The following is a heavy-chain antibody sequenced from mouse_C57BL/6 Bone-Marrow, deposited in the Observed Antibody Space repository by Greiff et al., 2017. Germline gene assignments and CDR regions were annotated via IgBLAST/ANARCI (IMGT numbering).Heavy chain of an antibody. V-gene: IGHV1-26*01. J-gene: IGHJ4*01. Sequence: EVQLQQSGPELVKPGASVKISCKASGYTFTDYYMNWVKQSHGKSLEWIGDINPNNGGTSYNQKFKGKATLTVDKSSSTAYMELRSLTSEDSAVYYFARRDTTAMDYWGQGTSVTVSS. CDR2: INPNNGGT. CDR1: GYTFTDYY. CDR3: ARRDTTAMDY. D-gene: IGHD1-1*01.